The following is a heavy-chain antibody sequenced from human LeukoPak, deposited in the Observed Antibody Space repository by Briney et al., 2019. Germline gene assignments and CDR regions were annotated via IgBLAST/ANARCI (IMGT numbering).Heavy chain of an antibody. CDR1: GFTSSSYS. CDR2: ISSSSSYI. CDR3: ARDAVGYSSGWYGNWLDP. V-gene: IGHV3-21*01. J-gene: IGHJ5*02. D-gene: IGHD6-19*01. Sequence: GGSLRLSCAASGFTSSSYSMNWVRQAPGKGLEWVSSISSSSSYIYYADSVKGRFTISRDNAKNSLYLQMNSLRAEDTAVYYCARDAVGYSSGWYGNWLDPWGQGTLVTVSS.